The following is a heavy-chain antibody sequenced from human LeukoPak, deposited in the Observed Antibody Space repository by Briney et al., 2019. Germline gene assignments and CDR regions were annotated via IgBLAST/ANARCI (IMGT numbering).Heavy chain of an antibody. J-gene: IGHJ3*01. CDR3: ARVGYATQRRVLSAVTIPTAGAFDV. CDR1: GGSFSGYY. D-gene: IGHD4-17*01. Sequence: SETLSLTCAVYGGSFSGYYWSWIRQPPGKGLGWIGEINHSGSTNYNPSLKSRVTISVDTSKNQFSLKLSSVTAADTAVYYCARVGYATQRRVLSAVTIPTAGAFDVWGQGTLVAVSS. V-gene: IGHV4-34*01. CDR2: INHSGST.